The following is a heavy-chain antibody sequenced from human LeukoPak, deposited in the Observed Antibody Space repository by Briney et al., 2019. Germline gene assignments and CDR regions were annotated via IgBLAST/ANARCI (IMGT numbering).Heavy chain of an antibody. CDR1: GFNVSSNY. D-gene: IGHD1-1*01. V-gene: IGHV3-23*01. CDR2: ISGSGGST. CDR3: AKEELEPSFGY. J-gene: IGHJ4*02. Sequence: GGPLRLSCAASGFNVSSNYMTWVRQAPGKGLDWVSGISGSGGSTYYADSVKGRFTISRDNSKNTLYLQMNSLRAEDTAVYYCAKEELEPSFGYWGQGTLVTVSS.